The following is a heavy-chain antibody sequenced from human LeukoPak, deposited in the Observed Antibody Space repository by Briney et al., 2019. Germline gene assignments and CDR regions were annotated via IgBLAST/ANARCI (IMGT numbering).Heavy chain of an antibody. CDR1: GFTFSIYA. J-gene: IGHJ4*02. V-gene: IGHV3-23*01. D-gene: IGHD3-22*01. CDR2: ITSRYGTT. Sequence: GGSLRLSCAASGFTFSIYAMSWVRQTPGKGLEWVSSITSRYGTTYYADSVKGRFTISRDNSENTLYLQMNSLRAEDSALYYCARDRPNYYGSDGHYYRRDGDYWGQGTLVTVSS. CDR3: ARDRPNYYGSDGHYYRRDGDY.